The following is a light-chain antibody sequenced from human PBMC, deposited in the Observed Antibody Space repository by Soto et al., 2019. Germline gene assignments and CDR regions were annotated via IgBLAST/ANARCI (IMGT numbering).Light chain of an antibody. CDR3: SSYGGYNNVV. CDR2: EVN. Sequence: QSVLTQPPSASGSPGQSVTISCTGTSSDVGGYNYVSWFQQHPGKAPKLIIHEVNQRPSGVPDRFSGSKSGNTASLTVSGLQAEDEGTYYCSSYGGYNNVVVGTGKKVTVL. V-gene: IGLV2-8*01. J-gene: IGLJ1*01. CDR1: SSDVGGYNY.